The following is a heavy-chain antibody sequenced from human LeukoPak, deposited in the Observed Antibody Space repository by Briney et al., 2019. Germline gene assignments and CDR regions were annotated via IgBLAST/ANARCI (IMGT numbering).Heavy chain of an antibody. CDR3: ARDYGGGGHYYYYYYMDV. Sequence: SETLSLTCTVSGGSISSYYWSWIRQPPGKGLEWIGHIYYSGSTNYNPSLKSRVTISVDTSKNQFSLKLSSVTAADTAVYYCARDYGGGGHYYYYYYMDVWGKGTTVTVSS. CDR2: IYYSGST. V-gene: IGHV4-59*01. D-gene: IGHD4-23*01. CDR1: GGSISSYY. J-gene: IGHJ6*03.